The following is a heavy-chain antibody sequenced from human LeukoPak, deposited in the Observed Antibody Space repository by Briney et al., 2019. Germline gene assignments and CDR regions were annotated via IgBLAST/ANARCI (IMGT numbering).Heavy chain of an antibody. CDR2: VYSSGST. J-gene: IGHJ4*02. CDR3: ARSYYHDRAGYYSFDS. V-gene: IGHV4-4*07. Sequence: SETLSLTCTVSGASISGYFWSWIRQPAGKGLEWIGRVYSSGSTNYNPSLKSRVTLSVAMSKNQFFLNLRSVAAADTAVYYCARSYYHDRAGYYSFDSWGQGTLVTLSP. D-gene: IGHD3-22*01. CDR1: GASISGYF.